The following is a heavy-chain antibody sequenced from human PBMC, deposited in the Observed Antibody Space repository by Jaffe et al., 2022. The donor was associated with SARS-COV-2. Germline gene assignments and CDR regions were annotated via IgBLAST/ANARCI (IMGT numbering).Heavy chain of an antibody. CDR1: GFTFSSYS. V-gene: IGHV3-48*01. J-gene: IGHJ4*02. Sequence: EVRLVESGGGLVQPGGSLRLSCVVSGFTFSSYSMNWVRQAPGKGLEWLSYISSDGSTIYYADSVKGRFTISRDNAKNSLYLQMNSLRAEDTAVYYCASIFYCVTPKCGDWGQGALVTVSS. D-gene: IGHD2-21*01. CDR2: ISSDGSTI. CDR3: ASIFYCVTPKCGD.